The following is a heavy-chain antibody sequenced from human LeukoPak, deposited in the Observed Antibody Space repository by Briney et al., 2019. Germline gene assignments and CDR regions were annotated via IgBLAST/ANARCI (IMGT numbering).Heavy chain of an antibody. Sequence: GGSLRLSCTASGFTLTSYSMNWVRQAPGKGLEWVSYISSTSSSIYYADSVKGRFTISRDNAKNSLYLQMNSLRAEDTAVYYCAKWGPYDILTGRINWGQGTLVTVSS. J-gene: IGHJ4*02. V-gene: IGHV3-48*01. CDR3: AKWGPYDILTGRIN. CDR2: ISSTSSSI. CDR1: GFTLTSYS. D-gene: IGHD3-9*01.